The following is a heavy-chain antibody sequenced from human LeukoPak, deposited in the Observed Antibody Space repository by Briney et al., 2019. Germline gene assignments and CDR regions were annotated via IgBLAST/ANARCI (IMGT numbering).Heavy chain of an antibody. CDR1: GFTFSRYS. V-gene: IGHV3-23*01. CDR3: AKDQYCTSTSCYVGY. D-gene: IGHD2-2*01. J-gene: IGHJ4*02. Sequence: GGSLRLSCAASGFTFSRYSMNWVRQAPGKGLEWVSGINVSGGSTFYADSVRGRFTISRDNSKNTLYLQMNSLRAEDTAVYYCAKDQYCTSTSCYVGYWGQGTLVTVSS. CDR2: INVSGGST.